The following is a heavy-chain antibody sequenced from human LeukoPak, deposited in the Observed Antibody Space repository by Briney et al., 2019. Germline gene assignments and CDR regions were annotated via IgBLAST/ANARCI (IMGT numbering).Heavy chain of an antibody. CDR3: ARDPGLRYFDWKRSAPDAFDI. V-gene: IGHV1-2*02. J-gene: IGHJ3*02. CDR2: INPNSGGT. CDR1: GYTFTGYC. Sequence: ASVKVSCKASGYTFTGYCMHWVRQAPGQGLEWMGWINPNSGGTNYAQKFQGRVTMTRDTSISTAYMELSRLRSDDTAVYYCARDPGLRYFDWKRSAPDAFDILGQGTMVTVSS. D-gene: IGHD3-9*01.